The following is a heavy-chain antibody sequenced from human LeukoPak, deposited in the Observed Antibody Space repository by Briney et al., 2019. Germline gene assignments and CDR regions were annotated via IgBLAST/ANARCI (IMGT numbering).Heavy chain of an antibody. D-gene: IGHD2-15*01. CDR1: GFTFSSYS. J-gene: IGHJ6*02. CDR2: ISSSSSYI. V-gene: IGHV3-21*01. Sequence: GGSLRLSCAASGFTFSSYSMNWVRQAPGKGLEWVSSISSSSSYIYYADSVKGRFTISRDNAKNSLYLQMNSLRAEDTAVYYCARYCSGGSCYWTSSYYYGMDVWGQGTTVTVSS. CDR3: ARYCSGGSCYWTSSYYYGMDV.